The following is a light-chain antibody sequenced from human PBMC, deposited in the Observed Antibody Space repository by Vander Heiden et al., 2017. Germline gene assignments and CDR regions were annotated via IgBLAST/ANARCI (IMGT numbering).Light chain of an antibody. Sequence: EIVLTQSPATLSLSTGERATLSCRPSQSVSSYLAWYQQQPGQAPRLLIYDASNRATGIPARFSGSGSGTDFTLTISSLEPEDFAVYYCQQRSNWPLTFGGGTKVEIK. J-gene: IGKJ4*01. V-gene: IGKV3-11*01. CDR1: QSVSSY. CDR3: QQRSNWPLT. CDR2: DAS.